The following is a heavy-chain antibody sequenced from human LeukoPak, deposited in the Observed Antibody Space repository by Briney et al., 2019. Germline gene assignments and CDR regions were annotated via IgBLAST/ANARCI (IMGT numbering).Heavy chain of an antibody. V-gene: IGHV7-4-1*02. Sequence: ASVKVSCKASGYSFTSYAMYWVRQAPGQGLEWMGWINTNTGNPTYAQGFTGRCVFSLDTSVSTAYLQISSLKAEDTAVYSCARVAEYSSGWYDPFDYWGQGTLVTVSS. CDR2: INTNTGNP. D-gene: IGHD6-19*01. CDR3: ARVAEYSSGWYDPFDY. J-gene: IGHJ4*02. CDR1: GYSFTSYA.